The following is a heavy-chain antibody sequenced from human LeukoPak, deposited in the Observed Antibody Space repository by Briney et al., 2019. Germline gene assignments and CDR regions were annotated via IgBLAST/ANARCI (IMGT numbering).Heavy chain of an antibody. Sequence: PSETLSLTCAVSGGFTTRTNWWTWVRQPPGKGLEWIGEVYHNGRTNYNPSLQSRITISVDKSKNQFSLNLTSVTAADTAIYYCARDWDGRDSDRSGYYPRWFDPWGQGALVTVSS. CDR3: ARDWDGRDSDRSGYYPRWFDP. CDR2: VYHNGRT. J-gene: IGHJ5*02. V-gene: IGHV4-4*02. CDR1: GGFTTRTNW. D-gene: IGHD3-22*01.